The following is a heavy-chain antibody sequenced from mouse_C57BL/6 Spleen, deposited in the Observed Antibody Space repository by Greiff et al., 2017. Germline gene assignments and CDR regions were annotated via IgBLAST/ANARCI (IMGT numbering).Heavy chain of an antibody. Sequence: EVKLVESGGGLVQPGGSLKLSCAASGFTFSDYYMYWVRQTPEKRLEWVAYISNGGGSTYYPDTVKGRFTISRDNAKNTLYLQMSRLKSEDTAMYYCARNYDYDGGWYFDVWGTGTTVTVSS. CDR3: ARNYDYDGGWYFDV. J-gene: IGHJ1*03. CDR1: GFTFSDYY. CDR2: ISNGGGST. V-gene: IGHV5-12*01. D-gene: IGHD2-4*01.